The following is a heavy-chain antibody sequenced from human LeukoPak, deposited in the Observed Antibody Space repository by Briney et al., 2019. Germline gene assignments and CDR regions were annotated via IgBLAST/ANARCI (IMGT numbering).Heavy chain of an antibody. CDR3: ARSAYSSGFYYFDF. V-gene: IGHV4-59*08. J-gene: IGHJ4*02. CDR1: GGSISNYY. Sequence: PSETLSLTCTVSGGSISNYYWSWIRQPPGKGLEWIGYIYYSGTTNYNPSLKSRVTMSIDTSKNQFSLKLRSVTAADTAVHYCARSAYSSGFYYFDFWGQGALVTVSS. D-gene: IGHD3-22*01. CDR2: IYYSGTT.